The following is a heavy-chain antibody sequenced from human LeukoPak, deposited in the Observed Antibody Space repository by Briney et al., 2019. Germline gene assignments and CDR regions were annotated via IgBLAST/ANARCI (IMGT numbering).Heavy chain of an antibody. V-gene: IGHV1-46*01. CDR1: GYTFTSYY. Sequence: ASVKVSCKASGYTFTSYYMHWVRQAPGQGLEWMGIINPSGGSTSYAQKFQGRVTMTRDTSTSTVYMELSSLRSEDTAVYYCAIKGAVAGHQNYFDYWDQGTLVTVSS. J-gene: IGHJ4*02. CDR2: INPSGGST. D-gene: IGHD6-19*01. CDR3: AIKGAVAGHQNYFDY.